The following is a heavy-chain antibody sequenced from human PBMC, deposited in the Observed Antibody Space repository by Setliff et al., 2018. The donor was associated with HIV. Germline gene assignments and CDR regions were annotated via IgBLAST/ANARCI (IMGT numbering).Heavy chain of an antibody. CDR3: ARAPSCADSWCYMYYYYYYGMDV. J-gene: IGHJ6*02. CDR1: GGSIFSHY. Sequence: SETLSLTCTVSGGSIFSHYWSWIRQPPGKGLEWIGYIYYSGSTNYNPSLKSRVTISVDTSKKQFSLRLNSVTAADTGVYYCARAPSCADSWCYMYYYYYYGMDVWGLGTTVTVSS. CDR2: IYYSGST. D-gene: IGHD2-8*01. V-gene: IGHV4-59*11.